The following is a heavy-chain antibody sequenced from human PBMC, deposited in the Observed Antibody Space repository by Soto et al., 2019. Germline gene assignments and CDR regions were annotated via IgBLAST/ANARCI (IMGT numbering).Heavy chain of an antibody. CDR2: IQHDASNI. Sequence: QVQLVESGGGVVQPGGSLRLSCAASGFGFSGYSMHWVRQAPAKGLEWVAVIQHDASNIYYADSVKGRFTISRVNSKNTLYLQMNDLTAEDTAVYYCVRVGWGYSFGNGMDGWGQGTTVTVTS. J-gene: IGHJ6*02. V-gene: IGHV3-30-3*01. D-gene: IGHD5-18*01. CDR1: GFGFSGYS. CDR3: VRVGWGYSFGNGMDG.